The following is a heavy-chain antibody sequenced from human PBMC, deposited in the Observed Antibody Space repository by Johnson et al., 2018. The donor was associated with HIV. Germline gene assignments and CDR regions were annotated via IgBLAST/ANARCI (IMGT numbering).Heavy chain of an antibody. Sequence: QVQLVESGGGVVRPGTSLRLSCAASGSLFSSYAMHWVRQAPGKGLEWVTLIWNDGSNKYYADSVKGRFTISRDNSKNTLYLQMNSLRDEDTAVYYCARGHMVRGVTHAFDIWGQGTMVTVSS. CDR3: ARGHMVRGVTHAFDI. V-gene: IGHV3-33*01. J-gene: IGHJ3*02. CDR2: IWNDGSNK. CDR1: GSLFSSYA. D-gene: IGHD3-10*01.